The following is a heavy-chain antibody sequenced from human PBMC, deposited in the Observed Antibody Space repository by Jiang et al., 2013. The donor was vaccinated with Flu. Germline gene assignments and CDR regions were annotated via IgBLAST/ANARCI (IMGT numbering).Heavy chain of an antibody. D-gene: IGHD6-6*01. CDR2: IYYSGST. J-gene: IGHJ5*02. CDR3: ARNSSSSPWFDP. V-gene: IGHV4-39*07. CDR1: GGSISSYSDY. Sequence: GPGLVKPSETLSLTCTVSGGSISSYSDYWGWIRQPPGKGPEWIATIYYSGSTYYNPSPKSRVTISVDMSKNQFSLRLISVTAADTAMYYFARNSSSSPWFDPWGQGTLVTVSS.